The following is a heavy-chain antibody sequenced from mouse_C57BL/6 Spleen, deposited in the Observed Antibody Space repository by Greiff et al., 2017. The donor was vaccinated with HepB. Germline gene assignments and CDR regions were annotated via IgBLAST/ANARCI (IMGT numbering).Heavy chain of an antibody. D-gene: IGHD2-3*01. Sequence: EVKLVESGPGLVKPSQSLSLTCSVTGYSITSGYYWNWIRQFPGNKLEWMGYISYDGSNNYNPSLKNRISITRDTSKNQFFLKLNSVTTEDTATYYCARRDGYPFAYWGQGTLVTVSA. V-gene: IGHV3-6*01. CDR2: ISYDGSN. CDR3: ARRDGYPFAY. J-gene: IGHJ3*01. CDR1: GYSITSGYY.